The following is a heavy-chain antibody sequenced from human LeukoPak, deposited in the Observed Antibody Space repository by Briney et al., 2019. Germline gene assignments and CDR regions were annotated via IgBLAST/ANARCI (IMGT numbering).Heavy chain of an antibody. V-gene: IGHV3-7*01. CDR1: GFTFSSYW. D-gene: IGHD1/OR15-1a*01. CDR3: GRIAINANNGMDV. J-gene: IGHJ6*02. Sequence: GGSLRLSCAASGFTFSSYWMSWVRQATGKGLEWVANIKQDGSEKHYVDSVKGRFTISRDNAKNSLYLQMNSLRAEDTAVYYCGRIAINANNGMDVWGQGTTVTVSS. CDR2: IKQDGSEK.